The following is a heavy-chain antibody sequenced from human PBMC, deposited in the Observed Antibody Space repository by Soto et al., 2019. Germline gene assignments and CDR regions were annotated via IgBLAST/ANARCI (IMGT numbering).Heavy chain of an antibody. Sequence: GRPRSLACAACGLSITRSSSSWLRKTPGKGLEWVAIISYIGVSTFHADSVKGRFTISRDDSKDTLYLQMNRLRAEDSAVYYCAKVPYSSGWYVDYWGQGTVVTVSS. CDR3: AKVPYSSGWYVDY. V-gene: IGHV3-23*01. J-gene: IGHJ4*02. D-gene: IGHD6-19*01. CDR1: GLSITRSS. CDR2: ISYIGVST.